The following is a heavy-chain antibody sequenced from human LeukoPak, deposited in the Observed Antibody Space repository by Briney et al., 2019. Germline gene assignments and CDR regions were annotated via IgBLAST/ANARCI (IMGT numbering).Heavy chain of an antibody. Sequence: ASVKVSCKASGYTFTNYYISWVRQATGQGLEWMGWMNPADDNAGYAQKFQGRMTLTRDTSVSTVYMELSGLRSEDTAVYYCARGAVTTAVHWHFSLWGRGTLVTVSS. CDR2: MNPADDNA. CDR1: GYTFTNYY. CDR3: ARGAVTTAVHWHFSL. V-gene: IGHV1-8*01. J-gene: IGHJ2*01. D-gene: IGHD4-17*01.